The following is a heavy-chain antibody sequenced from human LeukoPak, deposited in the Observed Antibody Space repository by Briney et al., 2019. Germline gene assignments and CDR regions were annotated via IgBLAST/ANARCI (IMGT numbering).Heavy chain of an antibody. V-gene: IGHV1-8*01. J-gene: IGHJ4*02. Sequence: ASVKVSCKASGFTFTNYDINWVRQAPGQGLEWMGWLNPKSGDTGYAQKFQGRVAMSRDTSITTAYMEVSGLTSDDTAVYYCATAHRRDIVVRPWDYWGQETLVTVSS. D-gene: IGHD2-15*01. CDR2: LNPKSGDT. CDR3: ATAHRRDIVVRPWDY. CDR1: GFTFTNYD.